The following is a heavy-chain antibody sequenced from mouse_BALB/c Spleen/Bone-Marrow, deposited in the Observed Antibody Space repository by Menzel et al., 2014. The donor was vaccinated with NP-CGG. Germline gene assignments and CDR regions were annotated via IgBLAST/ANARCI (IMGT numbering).Heavy chain of an antibody. CDR1: GYTFTDYY. CDR3: ARENYGSSYYFDY. V-gene: IGHV1-84*02. D-gene: IGHD1-1*01. CDR2: IYPGSGNT. Sequence: VQLQQSGPELVKPGASVKISCKASGYTFTDYYINWVKQKPGQGLEWIGWIYPGSGNTKYNEKFKGKATLTIDTSSSTAYMQLSSLTSEDTAVYFCARENYGSSYYFDYWGQGTTLTVSS. J-gene: IGHJ2*01.